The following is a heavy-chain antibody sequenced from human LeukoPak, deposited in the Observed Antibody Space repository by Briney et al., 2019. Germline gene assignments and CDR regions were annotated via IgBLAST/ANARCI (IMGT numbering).Heavy chain of an antibody. V-gene: IGHV3-30-3*01. J-gene: IGHJ4*02. Sequence: GGSLRLSCAASGFTFSSYAMHWVRQAPGKGLEWVAVISYDGNNKYYADSVKGRFTISRDNSKNTLYLQMNSLRAEDTAVYYCARDRQWYSSSWYYFDYWGQGTLVTVSS. CDR1: GFTFSSYA. CDR3: ARDRQWYSSSWYYFDY. CDR2: ISYDGNNK. D-gene: IGHD6-13*01.